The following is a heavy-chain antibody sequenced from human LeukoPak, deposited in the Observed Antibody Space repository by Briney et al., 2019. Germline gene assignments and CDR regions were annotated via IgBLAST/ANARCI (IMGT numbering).Heavy chain of an antibody. CDR2: IYYSGST. Sequence: SETLSLTCTVSGGSISSGGYYWSWIRQHPGTGLEWIGYIYYSGSTYYNPSLKSRVTISVDTSKNQFSLKLSSVTAADTAVYYCARERFIRYYYYGMDVWGQGTTVTVSS. CDR1: GGSISSGGYY. D-gene: IGHD3-16*01. CDR3: ARERFIRYYYYGMDV. V-gene: IGHV4-31*03. J-gene: IGHJ6*02.